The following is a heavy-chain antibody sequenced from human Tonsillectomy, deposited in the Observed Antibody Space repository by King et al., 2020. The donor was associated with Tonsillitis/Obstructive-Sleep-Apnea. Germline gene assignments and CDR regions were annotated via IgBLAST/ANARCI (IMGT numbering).Heavy chain of an antibody. CDR3: TRSRGAIDDGFDI. Sequence: VQLVESGGGLVQPGGSLNLSCAASGFTFSVSAMHWVRQASGKGLEWVGRIRSKAYSYATVYAASVKGRFIISRDDSKNTVYLQMNSQKTEDTAVYYCTRSRGAIDDGFDIWGQGTMVTVSS. V-gene: IGHV3-73*01. J-gene: IGHJ3*02. CDR1: GFTFSVSA. CDR2: IRSKAYSYAT. D-gene: IGHD3-10*01.